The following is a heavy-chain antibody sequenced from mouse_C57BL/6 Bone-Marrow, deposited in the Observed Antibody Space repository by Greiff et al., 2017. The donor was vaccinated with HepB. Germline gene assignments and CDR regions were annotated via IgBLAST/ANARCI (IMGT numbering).Heavy chain of an antibody. V-gene: IGHV1-54*01. CDR2: INPGSGGT. J-gene: IGHJ2*01. CDR3: ARGGTTEVARNYFDY. CDR1: GYAFTNYL. D-gene: IGHD1-1*01. Sequence: VQLQQSGAELVRPGTSVKVSCKASGYAFTNYLIEWVKQRPGQGLEWIGVINPGSGGTNYNEKFKGKATLTADKSSSTAYMQLSSLTSEDSAVYFCARGGTTEVARNYFDYWGQGTTLTVSS.